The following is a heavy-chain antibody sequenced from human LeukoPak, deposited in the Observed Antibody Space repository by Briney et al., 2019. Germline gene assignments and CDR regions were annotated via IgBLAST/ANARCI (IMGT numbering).Heavy chain of an antibody. V-gene: IGHV3-23*01. CDR3: GRVYCGGNCYSPPLPDY. CDR1: GFTFSTYD. CDR2: IRGSDSST. D-gene: IGHD2-21*02. Sequence: GGSLRLSCAASGFTFSTYDMSWVRQAPGKGLEWVSGIRGSDSSTSYADSVKGRFTISRDNSKNTLFLQMNSLRAEDTAVYYCGRVYCGGNCYSPPLPDYWGQGTLVTVSA. J-gene: IGHJ4*02.